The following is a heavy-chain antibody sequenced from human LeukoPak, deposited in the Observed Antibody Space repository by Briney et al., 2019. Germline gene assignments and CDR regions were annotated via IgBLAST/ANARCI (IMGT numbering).Heavy chain of an antibody. CDR1: GFTFSTYS. J-gene: IGHJ6*02. V-gene: IGHV3-21*04. CDR2: ISSSSSYI. D-gene: IGHD2-2*01. Sequence: GGSLRLSCAASGFTFSTYSMNWVRQAPGKGLEWVSSISSSSSYIYYADSVKGRFTISRDNSKNTLYLQMNSLRAEDTAVYYCAKLIVVVPAARYYGMDVWGQGTTVTVSS. CDR3: AKLIVVVPAARYYGMDV.